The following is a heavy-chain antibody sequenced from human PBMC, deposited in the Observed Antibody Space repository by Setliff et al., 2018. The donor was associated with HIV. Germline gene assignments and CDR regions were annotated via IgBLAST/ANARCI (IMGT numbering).Heavy chain of an antibody. CDR3: ARVRLTMIMMVDYFDQ. Sequence: LSLTCTVSGGSISSGSYYWSWIRQPAGKGLEWIGRIYTTGITNYIPSLKSRVTISLDTSKNQLSLSLTSVTAADTAVYYCARVRLTMIMMVDYFDQWGQGTLVTVSS. D-gene: IGHD3-22*01. CDR2: IYTTGIT. J-gene: IGHJ4*02. CDR1: GGSISSGSYY. V-gene: IGHV4-61*02.